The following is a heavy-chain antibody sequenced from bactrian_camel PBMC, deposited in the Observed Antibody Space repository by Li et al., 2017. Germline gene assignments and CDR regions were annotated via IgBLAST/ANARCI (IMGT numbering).Heavy chain of an antibody. CDR1: ETRYC. Sequence: HVQLVESGGGSVQPGESLRLTCTFSETRYCMAWFRQAPGKEREGVALFRPGAGTIDFTDSVKGRFTVSRGNAKNTMYLQMNSLKPEDTAMYYCAAQSPTCYLRGTGDFTYWGQGTQVTVS. V-gene: IGHV3S1*01. CDR2: FRPGAGTI. D-gene: IGHD3*01. CDR3: AAQSPTCYLRGTGDFTY. J-gene: IGHJ6*01.